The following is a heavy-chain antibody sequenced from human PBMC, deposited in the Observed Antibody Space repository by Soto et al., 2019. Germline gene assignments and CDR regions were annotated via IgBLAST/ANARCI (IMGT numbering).Heavy chain of an antibody. CDR1: VFTFSIYG. CDR3: ARAVGPFDY. J-gene: IGHJ4*02. Sequence: QVQLVESGGGVVRPGRSLRLSCAASVFTFSIYGMHWVRQAPGKGLEWVAVIWNDGSNKYYGDSVKGRFTISRDNSKNTLYLQMNSLRFEDTAIYYCARAVGPFDYWGQGTLVSVSS. V-gene: IGHV3-33*01. CDR2: IWNDGSNK. D-gene: IGHD3-16*01.